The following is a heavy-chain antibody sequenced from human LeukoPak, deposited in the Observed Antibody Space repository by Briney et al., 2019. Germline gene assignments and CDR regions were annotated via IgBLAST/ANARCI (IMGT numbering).Heavy chain of an antibody. D-gene: IGHD3-3*01. CDR3: ASGSTLSYDFWSGPGPFDY. Sequence: SETLSLTCTVSGGSISSYYWSWIRQPPGKGLEWIGYIYYSGSTNYNPSLKSRVTISVDTSKNQFSLKLSSVTAADTAVYYCASGSTLSYDFWSGPGPFDYWGQGTLVTVSS. J-gene: IGHJ4*02. CDR1: GGSISSYY. CDR2: IYYSGST. V-gene: IGHV4-59*08.